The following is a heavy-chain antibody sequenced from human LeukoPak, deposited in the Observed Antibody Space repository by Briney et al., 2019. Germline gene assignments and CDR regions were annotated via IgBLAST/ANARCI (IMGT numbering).Heavy chain of an antibody. D-gene: IGHD2-2*01. Sequence: SQTLSLTCTVSGGSISSGDYYWSWIRQPPGKGLEWIGYIYYSGSTYYNPSLKSRVTISVDTSKNQFSLKLSSVTAADTAVYYCARVIRGYCSSPSCSPYFDYWGQGTLVTVSS. CDR1: GGSISSGDYY. CDR2: IYYSGST. J-gene: IGHJ4*02. CDR3: ARVIRGYCSSPSCSPYFDY. V-gene: IGHV4-30-4*01.